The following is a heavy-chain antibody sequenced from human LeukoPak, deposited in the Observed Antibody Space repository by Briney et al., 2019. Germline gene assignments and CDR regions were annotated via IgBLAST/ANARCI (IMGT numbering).Heavy chain of an antibody. V-gene: IGHV1-46*01. Sequence: GASVKVSCKASGYTFTSYYMHWVRQAPGQGLEWMGIINPSGGSTSYAQKFQGRVTMTRDTSTSTVYMELSSLRSEDTAVYYCARGRTNYYGSGSSCFDYWGQVTLVTVSS. J-gene: IGHJ4*02. D-gene: IGHD3-10*01. CDR3: ARGRTNYYGSGSSCFDY. CDR2: INPSGGST. CDR1: GYTFTSYY.